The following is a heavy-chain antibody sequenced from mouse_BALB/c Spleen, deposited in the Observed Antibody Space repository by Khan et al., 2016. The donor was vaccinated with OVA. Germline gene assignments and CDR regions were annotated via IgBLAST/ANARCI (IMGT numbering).Heavy chain of an antibody. V-gene: IGHV3-6*02. D-gene: IGHD2-1*01. J-gene: IGHJ3*01. Sequence: VQLKQSGPGLVKPSQSLSLTCSVTGYSITSGYYWSWIRQFPGNRLEWMGYISYDGSNNYNPSLKNRISITRDTSKKQVFLTLTSVTTEDTATYYCASKSYGKGAYWGQGTLVTVSA. CDR1: GYSITSGYY. CDR3: ASKSYGKGAY. CDR2: ISYDGSN.